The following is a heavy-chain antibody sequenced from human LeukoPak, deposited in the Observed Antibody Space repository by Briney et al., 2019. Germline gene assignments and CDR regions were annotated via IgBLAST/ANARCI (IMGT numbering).Heavy chain of an antibody. D-gene: IGHD3-22*01. Sequence: ASVKVSCKASGYTFTSYAMNWVRQAPGQGLEWMGWINTNTGNPTYAQGFTGRFVFSLDTSVSTAYLQICSLKAEDTAVYYCARTVPKGRHISFNYYDSSGYYYEFGPWGQGTLVTVSS. J-gene: IGHJ5*02. CDR1: GYTFTSYA. CDR2: INTNTGNP. CDR3: ARTVPKGRHISFNYYDSSGYYYEFGP. V-gene: IGHV7-4-1*01.